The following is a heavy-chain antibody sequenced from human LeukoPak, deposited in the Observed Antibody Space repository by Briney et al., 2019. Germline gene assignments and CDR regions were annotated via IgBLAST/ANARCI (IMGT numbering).Heavy chain of an antibody. J-gene: IGHJ4*02. CDR3: ARSRRRELLGTYFDY. Sequence: PGGSLRLSCAASGFTFSSYGMHWVRQAPGKGLEWVAFIRYDGSNKYYADSVKGRFTISRDNSKNTLYLQMNSLRAEDTAVYYCARSRRRELLGTYFDYWGQGTLVTVSS. V-gene: IGHV3-30*02. CDR2: IRYDGSNK. CDR1: GFTFSSYG. D-gene: IGHD1-26*01.